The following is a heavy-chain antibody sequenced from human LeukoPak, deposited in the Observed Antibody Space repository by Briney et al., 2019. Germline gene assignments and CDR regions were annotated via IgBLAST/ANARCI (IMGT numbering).Heavy chain of an antibody. CDR1: GGSFSGYY. CDR3: ARGRVAMVRGKYDY. Sequence: PSETLSVTCAVYGGSFSGYYWSWIRQPPGKGLEWIGEINHSGSTNYNPSLKSRVTISVDTSKNQFSLKLSSVTAADTAVYYCARGRVAMVRGKYDYWGQGTLVTVSS. V-gene: IGHV4-34*01. J-gene: IGHJ4*02. D-gene: IGHD3-10*01. CDR2: INHSGST.